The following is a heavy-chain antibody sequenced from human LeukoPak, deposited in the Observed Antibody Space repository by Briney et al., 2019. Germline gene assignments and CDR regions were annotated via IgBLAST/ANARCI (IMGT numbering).Heavy chain of an antibody. J-gene: IGHJ4*02. V-gene: IGHV4-59*01. CDR1: GGSISSYY. CDR3: ASITYPDFWSGYYGYFDY. D-gene: IGHD3-3*01. CDR2: IYYSGST. Sequence: SETLSLTCTVSGGSISSYYWSWIRQPLGKGLEWIGYIYYSGSTNYNPSLKSRVTISVDTSKNQFSLKLSSVTAADTAVYYCASITYPDFWSGYYGYFDYWGQGTLVTVSS.